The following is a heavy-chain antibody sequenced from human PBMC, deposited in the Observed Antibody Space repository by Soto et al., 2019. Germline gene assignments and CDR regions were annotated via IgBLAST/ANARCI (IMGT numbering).Heavy chain of an antibody. J-gene: IGHJ4*02. CDR3: AKGAMIAVLYYFDY. Sequence: GGSLRLSCAASGFTFDDYAMQWFRQAPVKCLVWVSVVNLNCGSIGYADSVKGRFTISRNNVKNSLYLQMNSLRAEDTAIYYCAKGAMIAVLYYFDYWGQGTLVTVSS. CDR2: VNLNCGSI. V-gene: IGHV3-9*01. CDR1: GFTFDDYA. D-gene: IGHD3-22*01.